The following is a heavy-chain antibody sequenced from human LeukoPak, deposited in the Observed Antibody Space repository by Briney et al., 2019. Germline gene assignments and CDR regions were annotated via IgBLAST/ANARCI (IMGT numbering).Heavy chain of an antibody. CDR3: ARVGREYSSSSPPDY. J-gene: IGHJ4*02. Sequence: GGSLRLSCVVSGFTFSSYWMHWVRQGPGKGLVWVSRIDNGGINTLYADSVRGRFTISRDNAKNTLYLQMNSLKVEDTAIYYCARVGREYSSSSPPDYWGQGTLVTVSS. CDR1: GFTFSSYW. CDR2: IDNGGINT. D-gene: IGHD6-6*01. V-gene: IGHV3-74*01.